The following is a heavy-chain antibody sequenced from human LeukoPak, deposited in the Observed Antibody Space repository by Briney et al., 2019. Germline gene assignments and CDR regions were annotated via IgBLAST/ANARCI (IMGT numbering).Heavy chain of an antibody. CDR3: ATQRAYCGGDCSTPNGMDV. V-gene: IGHV1-69*13. J-gene: IGHJ6*02. CDR2: IIPIFGTA. CDR1: GGTFSSYA. D-gene: IGHD2-21*02. Sequence: SVKVSCKASGGTFSSYAISWVRQAPGQGLEWMGGIIPIFGTANYAQKFQGRVTITADESTSTAYMELSSLRSEDTAVYYCATQRAYCGGDCSTPNGMDVWGQGTTVTVSS.